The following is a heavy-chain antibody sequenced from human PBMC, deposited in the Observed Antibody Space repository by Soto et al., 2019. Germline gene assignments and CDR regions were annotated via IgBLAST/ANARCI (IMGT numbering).Heavy chain of an antibody. CDR1: GGSISSYY. V-gene: IGHV4-59*08. CDR2: IYYSGST. D-gene: IGHD3-3*01. J-gene: IGHJ4*02. Sequence: SETLSLTCTVSGGSISSYYWSWIRQPPGKGLEWIGYIYYSGSTNYNPSLKSRVTISVDTSKNQFSLKLSSVTAADTAVYYCARHQKAYEGILEWPNPTDYWGQGTLVTVSS. CDR3: ARHQKAYEGILEWPNPTDY.